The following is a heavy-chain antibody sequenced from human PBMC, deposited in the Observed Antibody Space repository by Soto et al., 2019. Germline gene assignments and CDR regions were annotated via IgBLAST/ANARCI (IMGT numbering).Heavy chain of an antibody. CDR2: IKQDGSEK. D-gene: IGHD2-2*02. CDR1: GFTFSSYW. Sequence: EVQLVESGGGLVQPGGSLRLSCATSGFTFSSYWMSWVRQAPGKGLEWVANIKQDGSEKYYVDSVKGRFTISRDNAKNSLYLEMNRLRADDTAVYYCARPPIVVVPAAINWFDPWGQGTLVTVSS. V-gene: IGHV3-7*01. J-gene: IGHJ5*02. CDR3: ARPPIVVVPAAINWFDP.